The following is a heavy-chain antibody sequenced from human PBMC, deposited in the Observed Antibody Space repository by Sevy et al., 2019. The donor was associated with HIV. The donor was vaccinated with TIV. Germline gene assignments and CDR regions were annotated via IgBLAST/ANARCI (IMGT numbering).Heavy chain of an antibody. V-gene: IGHV3-30-3*01. D-gene: IGHD7-27*01. J-gene: IGHJ4*02. CDR1: GFTFSTYA. CDR2: VSSDGSEI. Sequence: GGSLRLSCAVSGFTFSTYAMHWVRRAPGKGLECVASVSSDGSEINYADSVKGRFTISRDNSRNTLYLQMNSLRTEDTALYYCARDQLGSIDYWGQGTLVTVSS. CDR3: ARDQLGSIDY.